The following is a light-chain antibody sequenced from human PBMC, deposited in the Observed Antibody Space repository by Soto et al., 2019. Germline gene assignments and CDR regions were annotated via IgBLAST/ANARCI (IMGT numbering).Light chain of an antibody. J-gene: IGKJ1*01. CDR1: QSVFSK. CDR2: DAS. CDR3: QQYNNWPRT. Sequence: EMVMTQSPGTLSVSPGERVTLSCRASQSVFSKLAWYQQKPGQAPTLLIFDASARAPGTPARFSGSGSGTEFTLTISSLQSEDFAVYYCQQYNNWPRTFGQGTKVDIK. V-gene: IGKV3-15*01.